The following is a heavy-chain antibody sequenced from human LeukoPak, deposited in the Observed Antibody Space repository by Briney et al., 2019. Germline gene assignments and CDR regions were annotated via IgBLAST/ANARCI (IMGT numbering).Heavy chain of an antibody. J-gene: IGHJ4*02. CDR2: IKPDGSET. V-gene: IGHV3-7*04. Sequence: GGSLRLSCAASGCTFSSYWMSWVRQAPGKGLECVANIKPDGSETYSVDSVRGRFTISRDNARDSLYLQINSLRVEDTAVYYCARVYCSGGICSRYFDYWGQGTLVTVSS. CDR1: GCTFSSYW. D-gene: IGHD2-15*01. CDR3: ARVYCSGGICSRYFDY.